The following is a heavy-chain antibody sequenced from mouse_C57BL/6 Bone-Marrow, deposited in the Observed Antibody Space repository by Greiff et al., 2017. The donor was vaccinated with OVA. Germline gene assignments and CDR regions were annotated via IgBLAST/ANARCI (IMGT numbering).Heavy chain of an antibody. CDR3: ARSPTVVDYWYFDV. CDR2: IRNKANGYTT. D-gene: IGHD1-1*01. CDR1: GFTFTDYY. J-gene: IGHJ1*03. Sequence: EVKLVESGGGLVQPGGSLSLSCAASGFTFTDYYMSWVRQPPGKALEWLGFIRNKANGYTTEYSASVKGRFTISRDNSQSILYLQMNALRAEDSATYYCARSPTVVDYWYFDVWGTGTTVTVSS. V-gene: IGHV7-3*01.